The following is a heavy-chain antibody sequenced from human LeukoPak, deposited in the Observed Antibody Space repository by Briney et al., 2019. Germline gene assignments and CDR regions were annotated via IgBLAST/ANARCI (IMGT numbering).Heavy chain of an antibody. Sequence: GGSLRLSCAASEFAFSTYNMNWVRQAPGKGLEWVSYISTGSSTTYYADSVKGRFTISRDNVENSLYLQMNSLRDEDTAVYYCARGYGGSFYYYYGMDVWGQGTTVTVSS. D-gene: IGHD4-23*01. CDR2: ISTGSSTT. V-gene: IGHV3-48*02. J-gene: IGHJ6*02. CDR3: ARGYGGSFYYYYGMDV. CDR1: EFAFSTYN.